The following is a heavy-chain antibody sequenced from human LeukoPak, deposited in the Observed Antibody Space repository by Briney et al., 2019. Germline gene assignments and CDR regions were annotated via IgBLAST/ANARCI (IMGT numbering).Heavy chain of an antibody. CDR2: IYSGGST. Sequence: GGSLRFSCAASGFTVSSNYMSWVRQAPGKGLEWVSVIYSGGSTYYADSVKGRFTISRDNSKNTLYLQMNSLRAEDTAVYYCARGSFGSDGYNFLAWGQGTLVTVSS. J-gene: IGHJ4*02. CDR1: GFTVSSNY. CDR3: ARGSFGSDGYNFLA. D-gene: IGHD5-24*01. V-gene: IGHV3-53*01.